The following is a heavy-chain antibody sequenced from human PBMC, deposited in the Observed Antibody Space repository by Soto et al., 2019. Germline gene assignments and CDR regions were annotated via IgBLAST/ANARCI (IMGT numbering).Heavy chain of an antibody. D-gene: IGHD5-18*01. V-gene: IGHV4-61*08. J-gene: IGHJ4*02. CDR1: GGSISSGAYY. CDR3: ARWRGEDTAMAPNIFDY. Sequence: SETLSLTRTVSGGSISSGAYYWSWIRQPPGKGLEDIGYIYYSGSTNYNPSLKSRVTISVDTSKNQFSLKLSSVTAADTAVYYCARWRGEDTAMAPNIFDYWGQGTLVTVSS. CDR2: IYYSGST.